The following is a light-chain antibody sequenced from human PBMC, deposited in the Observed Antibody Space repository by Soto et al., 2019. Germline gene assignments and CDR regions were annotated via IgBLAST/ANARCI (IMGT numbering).Light chain of an antibody. CDR1: SSDFGGYKY. V-gene: IGLV2-11*01. Sequence: QSALTQPRSVSGSPGQSVTISCTGASSDFGGYKYVSWYQHHPGKALKLMIYDVGKRPSGVPDRFSGSKSGNTASLTISGRQADYEADYFCCSHAGGFTWVFGGGTKLTVL. CDR3: CSHAGGFTWV. CDR2: DVG. J-gene: IGLJ3*02.